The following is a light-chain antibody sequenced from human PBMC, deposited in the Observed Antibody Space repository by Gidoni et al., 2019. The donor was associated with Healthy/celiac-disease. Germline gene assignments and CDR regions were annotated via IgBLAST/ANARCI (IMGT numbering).Light chain of an antibody. CDR2: EVS. CDR1: SSDAGGYNY. Sequence: QSALTQPASVSGSPGQSITISCTGTSSDAGGYNYVSWNQQHPGKAPKLMIYEVSNRPSGVSNRFSGSKSGNTASLTISGLQAEDEADYYCSSYTSSSTKVFGTGTKVTVL. V-gene: IGLV2-14*01. J-gene: IGLJ1*01. CDR3: SSYTSSSTKV.